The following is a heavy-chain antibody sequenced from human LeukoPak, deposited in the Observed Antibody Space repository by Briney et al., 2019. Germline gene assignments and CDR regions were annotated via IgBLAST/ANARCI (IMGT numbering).Heavy chain of an antibody. CDR2: IYKDGST. Sequence: GGSLRLSCAASGFTVSHEYMTWVRQAPGKGLEWLSVIYKDGSTYYADSAKGRFTISRDNSENAVYLQMNSLRVEDTAVYYCAKIVVITGTDYFDYWGQGTLVTVSS. CDR3: AKIVVITGTDYFDY. V-gene: IGHV3-53*01. J-gene: IGHJ4*02. CDR1: GFTVSHEY. D-gene: IGHD3-22*01.